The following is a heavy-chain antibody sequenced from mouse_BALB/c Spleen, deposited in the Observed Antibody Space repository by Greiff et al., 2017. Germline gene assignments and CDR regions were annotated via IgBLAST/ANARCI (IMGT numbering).Heavy chain of an antibody. CDR1: GFAFSSYD. CDR3: ARHYYGSSYDAMDY. J-gene: IGHJ4*01. V-gene: IGHV5-12-1*01. CDR2: ISSGGGST. D-gene: IGHD1-1*01. Sequence: DVKLVESGGGLAKPGGSLKLSCAASGFAFSSYDMSWVRQTPEKRLEWVAYISSGGGSTYYPDTVKGRFTISRDNAKNTLYLQMSSLKSEDTAMYYCARHYYGSSYDAMDYWGQGTSVTVSS.